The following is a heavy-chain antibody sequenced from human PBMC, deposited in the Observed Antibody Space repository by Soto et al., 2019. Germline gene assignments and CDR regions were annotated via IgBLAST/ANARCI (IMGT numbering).Heavy chain of an antibody. CDR2: INHSGST. Sequence: PSETLSLTCAVYGGSFSGYYWSWIRQPPGKGLEWIGEINHSGSTNYNPSLKSRVTISVDTSKNQFSLKLSSVTAADTAVYYCARGATYYYDSSGHLYYFDYWGQGTLVTVSS. V-gene: IGHV4-34*01. CDR1: GGSFSGYY. J-gene: IGHJ4*02. D-gene: IGHD3-22*01. CDR3: ARGATYYYDSSGHLYYFDY.